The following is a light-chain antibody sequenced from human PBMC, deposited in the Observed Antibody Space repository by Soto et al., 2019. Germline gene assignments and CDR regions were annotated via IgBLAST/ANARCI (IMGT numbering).Light chain of an antibody. Sequence: EIVLTQSPGTLSLSPGDRATLSCRASQSVSSDYLAWYQQKPGQAPRLLIYGASRGAAGIPDRFSGSGSGTDFTLTINRLEPEVYAVYFCQQCGRSPMLTFGQGTKLEVK. J-gene: IGKJ2*01. V-gene: IGKV3-20*01. CDR1: QSVSSDY. CDR2: GAS. CDR3: QQCGRSPMLT.